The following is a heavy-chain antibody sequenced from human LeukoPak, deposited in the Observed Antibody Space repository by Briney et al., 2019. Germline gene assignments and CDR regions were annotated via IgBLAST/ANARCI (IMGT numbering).Heavy chain of an antibody. Sequence: GGSLRLSCAASGFTFGSYAMSWVRQAPGKGLGWVSTISASGGSTFYADSVKGRFTISRDNSRNTLYVEMNSLKAEDTAVYFCAKASYSYGNDAFDIWGQGTKVTVSS. CDR3: AKASYSYGNDAFDI. CDR1: GFTFGSYA. D-gene: IGHD5-18*01. V-gene: IGHV3-23*01. CDR2: ISASGGST. J-gene: IGHJ3*02.